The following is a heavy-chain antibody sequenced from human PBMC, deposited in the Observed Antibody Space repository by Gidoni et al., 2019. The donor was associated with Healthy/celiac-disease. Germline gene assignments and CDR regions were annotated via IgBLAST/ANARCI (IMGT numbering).Heavy chain of an antibody. V-gene: IGHV3-9*01. CDR2: ISWNSGSI. Sequence: EVQLLESGGGLVQPGRSLRLSCAASGFTFDDYAMHWVRQAPGKGLEWVSGISWNSGSIGYADSVKGRFTISRDNAKNSLYLQMNSLRTEDTALYYCAKDTRSLPLYGMDVWGQGTTVTVSS. CDR1: GFTFDDYA. CDR3: AKDTRSLPLYGMDV. J-gene: IGHJ6*02.